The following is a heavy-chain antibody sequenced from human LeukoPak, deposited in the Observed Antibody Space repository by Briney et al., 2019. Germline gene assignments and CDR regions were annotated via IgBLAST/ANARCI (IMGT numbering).Heavy chain of an antibody. CDR3: ARVPPYYYDSSGYNPEPRYWYFDL. J-gene: IGHJ2*01. D-gene: IGHD3-22*01. V-gene: IGHV4-59*01. CDR2: IYYSGST. CDR1: GGSISSYY. Sequence: SPSETLSLTCTVSGGSISSYYWSWIRQPPGKGLEWIGYIYYSGSTNYNPSLKSRVTISVDTSKNQLSLKLSSVTAADTAVYYCARVPPYYYDSSGYNPEPRYWYFDLWGRGTLVTVSS.